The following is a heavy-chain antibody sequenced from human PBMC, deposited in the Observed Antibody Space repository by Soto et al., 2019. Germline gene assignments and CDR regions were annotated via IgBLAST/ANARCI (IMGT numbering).Heavy chain of an antibody. J-gene: IGHJ4*02. D-gene: IGHD6-19*01. CDR3: AKDRGGNGWPSFDC. V-gene: IGHV3-23*01. CDR2: ITADGGGT. Sequence: EVQLLESGGGLGQPGGSLRLSCTASRFTFSSYIMNWVRQAPGKGLEWISTITADGGGTFYADSVKGRFTISSDTSKNTLYLQMDNLRAEDTALYYCAKDRGGNGWPSFDCWGQGTQVTLSS. CDR1: RFTFSSYI.